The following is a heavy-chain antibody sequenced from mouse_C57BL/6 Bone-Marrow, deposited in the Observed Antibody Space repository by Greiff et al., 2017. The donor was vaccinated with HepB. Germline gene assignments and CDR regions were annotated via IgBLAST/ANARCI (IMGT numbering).Heavy chain of an antibody. V-gene: IGHV6-3*01. D-gene: IGHD1-1*01. Sequence: EVKVEESGGGLVQPGGSMKLSCVASGFTFSNYWMNWVRQSPEKGLEWVAQIRLKSDNYATHYAESVKGRFTISRDDSKSSVYLQMNNLRAEDTGIYYCTDITTVVADYFDYWGQGTTLTVSS. CDR1: GFTFSNYW. J-gene: IGHJ2*01. CDR2: IRLKSDNYAT. CDR3: TDITTVVADYFDY.